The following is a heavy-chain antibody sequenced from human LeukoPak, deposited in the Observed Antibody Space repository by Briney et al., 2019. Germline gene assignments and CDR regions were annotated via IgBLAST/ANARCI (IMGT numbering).Heavy chain of an antibody. V-gene: IGHV3-48*01. CDR1: GFTFSSYS. J-gene: IGHJ3*02. D-gene: IGHD3-3*01. Sequence: QPGGSLRLSCAASGFTFSSYSMNWVRQAPGKGLEWVSYISSSGSTIYYADSVKGRFTISRDNAKNSLYLQMNSLRAEDTAVYYCARDGGQYYDFWSGYPRNDAFDIWGQGTMVTVSS. CDR3: ARDGGQYYDFWSGYPRNDAFDI. CDR2: ISSSGSTI.